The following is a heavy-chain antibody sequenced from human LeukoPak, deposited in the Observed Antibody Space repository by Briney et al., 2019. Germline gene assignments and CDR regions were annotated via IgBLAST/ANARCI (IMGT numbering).Heavy chain of an antibody. CDR1: GGTFISYA. J-gene: IGHJ4*02. Sequence: SVKVSCKASGGTFISYAISWVRQAPGQGLEWMGRIIPIFGTANYAQKFQGGVTITADKSTSTAYMELSSLRSEDTSVYYCARGRDYYDSSGYYWSDYWGQGTLVTVSS. CDR2: IIPIFGTA. D-gene: IGHD3-22*01. V-gene: IGHV1-69*06. CDR3: ARGRDYYDSSGYYWSDY.